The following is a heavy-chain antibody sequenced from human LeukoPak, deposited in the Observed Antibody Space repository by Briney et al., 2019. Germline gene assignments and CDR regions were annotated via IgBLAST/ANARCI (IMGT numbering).Heavy chain of an antibody. Sequence: GGSLRLSCAASGFTFSNYAMHWVRQAPGKGLEWVSSISSSSYIYYADSVKGRFTISRDNAKNSLYLQMHTLRAEDTAVYYCAAVTPPDYWGQGTLVTVSS. CDR1: GFTFSNYA. V-gene: IGHV3-21*04. D-gene: IGHD4-23*01. CDR2: ISSSSYI. CDR3: AAVTPPDY. J-gene: IGHJ4*02.